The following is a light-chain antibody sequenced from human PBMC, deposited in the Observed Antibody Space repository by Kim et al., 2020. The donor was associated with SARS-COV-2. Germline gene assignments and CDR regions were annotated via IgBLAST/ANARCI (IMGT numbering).Light chain of an antibody. CDR1: QSISL. J-gene: IGKJ2*01. CDR2: QAS. Sequence: DIYMTQSPSTLSASVGDRVTITCRASQSISLLAWYQQKPGKAPKLLIYQASTLERGVPSRFSGSGSGTEFSLTISSLQPDDFATYHCQHNDSYPYSFGQGTKLEI. CDR3: QHNDSYPYS. V-gene: IGKV1-5*01.